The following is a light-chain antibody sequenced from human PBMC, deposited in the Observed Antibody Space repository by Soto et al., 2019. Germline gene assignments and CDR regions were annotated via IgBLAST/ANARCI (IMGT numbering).Light chain of an antibody. CDR2: DAS. CDR3: QQYDSFSVWT. CDR1: QGISGW. Sequence: DIHMTQSPSTLSASCLDRVTITWXASQGISGWLAWYQQKAGKAPRLLIFDASSLMSGVPSRFSGSGYGTEFTLTINRLQPDDSATYYCQQYDSFSVWTFGQGTKVDI. V-gene: IGKV1-5*01. J-gene: IGKJ1*01.